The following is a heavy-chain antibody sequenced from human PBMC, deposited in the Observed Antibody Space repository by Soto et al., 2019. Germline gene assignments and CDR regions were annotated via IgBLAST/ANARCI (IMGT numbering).Heavy chain of an antibody. D-gene: IGHD3-16*01. CDR3: GRGDLGGFDI. CDR1: GFTFNYYW. Sequence: EVQLVESGGGLVQPGGSLRLSCAASGFTFNYYWMHWLRQAPGKGLLWVSRIHSDGSATNYADSVKGRFTISRDNAKNKVYLQMNGLRGEETAVYYCGRGDLGGFDIWGQGTMVTVSS. CDR2: IHSDGSAT. J-gene: IGHJ3*02. V-gene: IGHV3-74*01.